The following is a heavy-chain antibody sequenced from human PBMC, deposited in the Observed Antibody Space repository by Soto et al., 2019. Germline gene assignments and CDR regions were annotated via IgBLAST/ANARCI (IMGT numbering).Heavy chain of an antibody. CDR3: AHMRSPRVLDY. J-gene: IGHJ4*02. V-gene: IGHV2-5*02. CDR1: GFSLSTSGVG. CDR2: IYWDDDK. D-gene: IGHD1-26*01. Sequence: QITLKESGPTLVKPTQTLTLTCTFSGFSLSTSGVGVGWIRQPPGKALEWLAFIYWDDDKGYSPSLKTRLTITKDTSKNQVVRTMTNMGPVDTATYYCAHMRSPRVLDYWGQGTLVTVAS.